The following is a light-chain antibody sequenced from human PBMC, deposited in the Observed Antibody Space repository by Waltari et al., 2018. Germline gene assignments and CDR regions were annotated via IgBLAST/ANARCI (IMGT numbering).Light chain of an antibody. Sequence: DIQMTQSPSSLSASVGDRVTITCRASQRISSYLNWYQQKPGKAPKLLIYAASSLQSGVPSRFSGSGSGTDFTLTISSLQPEDFATYYCQQSYSTPRTFGQETKVEIK. CDR3: QQSYSTPRT. CDR2: AAS. J-gene: IGKJ1*01. V-gene: IGKV1-39*01. CDR1: QRISSY.